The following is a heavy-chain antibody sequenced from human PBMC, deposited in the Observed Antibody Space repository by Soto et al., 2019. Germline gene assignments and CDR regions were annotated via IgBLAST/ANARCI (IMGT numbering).Heavy chain of an antibody. V-gene: IGHV4-30-4*01. Sequence: SETLSLTCTVSGASINSGDYYWTWIRQPPGKGLEWIGYIYNTGSTHYNPSLKSRVIISVDTSKNQFSLKLTSVIAADTAVYYCVRGLGTGTRFTYWGQGTLVTVSS. CDR1: GASINSGDYY. D-gene: IGHD5-18*01. CDR3: VRGLGTGTRFTY. CDR2: IYNTGST. J-gene: IGHJ1*01.